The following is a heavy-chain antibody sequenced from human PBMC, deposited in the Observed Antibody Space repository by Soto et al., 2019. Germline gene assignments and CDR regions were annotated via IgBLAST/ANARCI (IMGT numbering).Heavy chain of an antibody. Sequence: SETLSLTGIVSNGSXSSRRCYWGLIRQTPGKGLEWIGRIYYSGNTYYNPSLKCRVTISIDTSKSQFSLMMTSVTAADTAVYFCGGQDYGAKGYYFDNWGQGALVTVSS. CDR1: NGSXSSRRCY. CDR3: GGQDYGAKGYYFDN. CDR2: IYYSGNT. V-gene: IGHV4-39*01. J-gene: IGHJ4*01. D-gene: IGHD4-17*01.